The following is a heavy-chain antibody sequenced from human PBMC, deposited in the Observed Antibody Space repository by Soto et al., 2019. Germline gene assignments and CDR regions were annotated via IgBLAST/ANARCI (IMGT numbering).Heavy chain of an antibody. V-gene: IGHV4-61*08. Sequence: SETLSLTCAVSGGSISSGGYYWSWIRQPPGKGLEWIGYIYYDGSTSYNPSLRSRVTISVDTSKNQFSLILSSVTSADTAVYYCARDQLSSGLYVWFDPWGQGTLVTVSS. D-gene: IGHD6-25*01. CDR1: GGSISSGGYY. J-gene: IGHJ5*02. CDR2: IYYDGST. CDR3: ARDQLSSGLYVWFDP.